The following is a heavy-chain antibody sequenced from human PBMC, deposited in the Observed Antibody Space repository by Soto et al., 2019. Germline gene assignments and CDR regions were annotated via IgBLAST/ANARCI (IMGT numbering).Heavy chain of an antibody. Sequence: PSETLSLTCAVSGGSISSGGYSWSWIRQPPGKGLEWIGYIYHSGSTYYNPSLKSRVTISVDRSKNQFSLKLSSVTAADTAVYYCARGRDYYGMDVWGRGTTVTVYS. V-gene: IGHV4-30-2*01. J-gene: IGHJ6*02. CDR2: IYHSGST. CDR1: GGSISSGGYS. CDR3: ARGRDYYGMDV.